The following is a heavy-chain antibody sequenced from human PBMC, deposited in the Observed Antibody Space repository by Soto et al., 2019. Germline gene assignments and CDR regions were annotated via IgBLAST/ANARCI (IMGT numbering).Heavy chain of an antibody. J-gene: IGHJ6*02. CDR3: ARGLYSYGMDV. Sequence: QVQQVQSGSEVKKPWASVKVSCKASGYTFTGPDIYWVGQSTGQGIEWMGWMNPNSGNTGYAQKFQGRGTMTRDTSISTANMELSSLRSEDTVVYYCARGLYSYGMDVWGQGTTVTVSS. V-gene: IGHV1-8*01. CDR2: MNPNSGNT. CDR1: GYTFTGPD.